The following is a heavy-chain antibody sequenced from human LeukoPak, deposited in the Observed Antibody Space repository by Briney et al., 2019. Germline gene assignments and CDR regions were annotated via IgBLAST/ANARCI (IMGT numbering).Heavy chain of an antibody. V-gene: IGHV4-34*01. Sequence: PSGTLSLTCAVYGGSFSGYYWSWIRQPPGKGLEWIGEINHSGSTNYNPSLKSRVTISVDTSKNQFSLKLSSVTAADTAVYYCARERSHYGDYGEYYFDYWGQGTLVTVSS. J-gene: IGHJ4*02. D-gene: IGHD4-17*01. CDR1: GGSFSGYY. CDR3: ARERSHYGDYGEYYFDY. CDR2: INHSGST.